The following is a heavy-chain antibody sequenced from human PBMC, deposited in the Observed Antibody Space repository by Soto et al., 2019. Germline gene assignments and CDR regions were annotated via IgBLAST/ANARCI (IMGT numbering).Heavy chain of an antibody. J-gene: IGHJ4*02. CDR2: INAGNGNT. CDR1: GYTFTSYA. Sequence: ASVKVSCKASGYTFTSYAMHWVRQAPGQRLEWMGWINAGNGNTKYSQKFQGRVTITRDTSASTAYMERSSLRSEDTAVYYCARDPLVGRWAARGMYYFDYWGQGTLVTVSS. CDR3: ARDPLVGRWAARGMYYFDY. D-gene: IGHD3-16*01. V-gene: IGHV1-3*01.